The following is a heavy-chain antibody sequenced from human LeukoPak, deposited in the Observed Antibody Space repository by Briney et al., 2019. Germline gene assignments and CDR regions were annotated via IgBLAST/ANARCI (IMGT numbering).Heavy chain of an antibody. CDR1: GGSISSGDYY. CDR2: IYYSGST. D-gene: IGHD3-9*01. V-gene: IGHV4-30-4*01. Sequence: PSETLSLTCTVSGGSISSGDYYWSWIRQPPGKGLEWIGYIYYSGSTYYNPSLKSRVTISVDTSKNQFSLELSSVTAADTAVYYCASSERRYYDILTGYHPNWFDPWGQGTLVTVSS. J-gene: IGHJ5*02. CDR3: ASSERRYYDILTGYHPNWFDP.